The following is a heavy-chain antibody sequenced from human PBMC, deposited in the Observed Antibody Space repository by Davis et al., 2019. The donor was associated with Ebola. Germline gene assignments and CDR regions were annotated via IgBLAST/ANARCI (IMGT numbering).Heavy chain of an antibody. CDR3: AREGNPWFGGPGDV. D-gene: IGHD3-10*01. CDR2: IQHDGSEK. CDR1: GFTFSSYS. J-gene: IGHJ6*04. V-gene: IGHV3-7*01. Sequence: PGGSLRLSCAASGFTFSSYSMNWVRQAPGKGLEWVANIQHDGSEKYYVDSVKGRFTISRDNAKNSLYLEMNSLRAEDTAMYYCAREGNPWFGGPGDVWGKGTTVTVSS.